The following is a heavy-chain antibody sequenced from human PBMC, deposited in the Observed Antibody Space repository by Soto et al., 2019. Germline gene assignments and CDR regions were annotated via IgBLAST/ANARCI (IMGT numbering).Heavy chain of an antibody. CDR1: GFSFSTFD. J-gene: IGHJ4*02. V-gene: IGHV3-23*01. CDR3: AKGAWLAL. Sequence: EVQLLDSGGGLVQPGGSLRLSCEASGFSFSTFDMSWVRQAPGKGLQCVSFIRGSDGTTYYADSVGGRVTISRDNYRNPLYLQMNRLGADDTALYYCAKGAWLALWGRATLVTVS. CDR2: IRGSDGTT. D-gene: IGHD5-12*01.